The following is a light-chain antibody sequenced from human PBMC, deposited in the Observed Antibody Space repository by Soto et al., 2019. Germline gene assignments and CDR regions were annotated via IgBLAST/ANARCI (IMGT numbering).Light chain of an antibody. CDR1: QSVSSSY. J-gene: IGKJ5*01. CDR3: QQYCSSPIT. Sequence: LKLSPASQSLSTGDRATLSCRASQSVSSSYLAWYQQKPGQAPRLLIHGASSRATGIPDRISGSGSGTDFTLTISRLEPEDFAVYYCQQYCSSPITFGQGTRLDIK. V-gene: IGKV3-20*01. CDR2: GAS.